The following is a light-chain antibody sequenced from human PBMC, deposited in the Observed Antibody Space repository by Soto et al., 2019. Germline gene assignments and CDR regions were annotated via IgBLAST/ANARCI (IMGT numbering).Light chain of an antibody. J-gene: IGKJ5*01. V-gene: IGKV2-30*02. CDR1: QSLVHSDGIAY. Sequence: DVVITQSPLSLPATLGQPASISCRSNQSLVHSDGIAYFSWLQQRPGRSPRRLIYKVSNRDSGVPARFSGSGSGTDFTLEISRVETDDVGIYYCMQSTQLPPTFGQGTRLEIK. CDR2: KVS. CDR3: MQSTQLPPT.